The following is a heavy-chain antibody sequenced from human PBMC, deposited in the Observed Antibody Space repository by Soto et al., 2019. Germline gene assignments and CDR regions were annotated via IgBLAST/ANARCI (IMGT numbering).Heavy chain of an antibody. CDR1: GGSISSSSYY. Sequence: PSETLSLTCTVSGGSISSSSYYWGWILQPPGKGLELIGSIYYSGSTYYNPSLKSRVTISVDTSKNQFSLKLSSVTAADTAVYYCAKSPYLWFGELFLFDYWGQGTLVTVSS. CDR3: AKSPYLWFGELFLFDY. D-gene: IGHD3-10*01. CDR2: IYYSGST. J-gene: IGHJ4*02. V-gene: IGHV4-39*01.